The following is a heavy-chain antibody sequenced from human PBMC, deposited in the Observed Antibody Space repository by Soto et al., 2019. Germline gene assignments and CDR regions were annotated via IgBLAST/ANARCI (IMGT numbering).Heavy chain of an antibody. CDR1: GFTFSSYS. Sequence: PGGSLRLSCAASGFTFSSYSMNWVRQTPGKGLEWVSYISSSSSTIYYADSVKGRFTISRDNAKNSLYLQMNSLRDEDTAVYYCTTLSITIFGVVLMDVWGQGTTVTVS. CDR3: TTLSITIFGVVLMDV. D-gene: IGHD3-3*01. J-gene: IGHJ6*02. CDR2: ISSSSSTI. V-gene: IGHV3-48*02.